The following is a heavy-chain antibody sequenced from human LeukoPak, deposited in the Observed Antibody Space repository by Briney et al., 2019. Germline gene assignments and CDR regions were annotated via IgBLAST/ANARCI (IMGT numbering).Heavy chain of an antibody. CDR3: AKAHSSSSWFFAY. D-gene: IGHD6-13*01. V-gene: IGHV3-23*01. CDR2: ISDSGGGA. CDR1: GFTFSSYA. Sequence: GGSLRLSCAASGFTFSSYAMSWVRQAPGKELEWVSSISDSGGGAYYADSVKGRFTISSDNSKDTLYLQMNSLRAEDTAVYYCAKAHSSSSWFFAYWGQGTLVTVSS. J-gene: IGHJ4*02.